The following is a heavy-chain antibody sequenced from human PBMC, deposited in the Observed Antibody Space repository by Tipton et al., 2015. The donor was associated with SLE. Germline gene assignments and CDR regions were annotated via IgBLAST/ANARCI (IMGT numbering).Heavy chain of an antibody. V-gene: IGHV3-74*01. Sequence: GSLRLSCAASGFTFSSYWMHWVRQAPGKGLVWVSRINSDGSSTSYTDSVKGRFTISRDNAKNTLYLQMNSLRAEDTAVYYCARVERLRAVVYWGQGTLVTISS. J-gene: IGHJ4*02. D-gene: IGHD6-19*01. CDR3: ARVERLRAVVY. CDR1: GFTFSSYW. CDR2: INSDGSST.